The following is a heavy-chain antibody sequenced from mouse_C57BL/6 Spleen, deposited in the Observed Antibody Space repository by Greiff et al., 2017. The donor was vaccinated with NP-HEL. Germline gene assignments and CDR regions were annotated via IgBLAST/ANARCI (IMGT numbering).Heavy chain of an antibody. CDR2: IDPSDSET. J-gene: IGHJ2*01. Sequence: VQLQQPGAELVRPGSSVKLSCKASGYTFTSYWMHWVKQRPIQGLEWIGNIDPSDSETHYNQKFKDKATVTVDKSSSTAYMQLSSLTSEDSAVYYCARDSYDYDGGYYFDYWGQGTTLTVSS. V-gene: IGHV1-52*01. CDR3: ARDSYDYDGGYYFDY. CDR1: GYTFTSYW. D-gene: IGHD2-4*01.